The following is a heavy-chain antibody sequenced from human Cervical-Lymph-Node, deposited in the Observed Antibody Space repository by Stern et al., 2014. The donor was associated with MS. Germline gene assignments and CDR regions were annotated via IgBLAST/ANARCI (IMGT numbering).Heavy chain of an antibody. CDR2: LRNSRTTI. Sequence: EVRLVESGGGLVQPGGSLRLSCAASGFPFNNYGMNWVRPDPGKGLEWVASLRNSRTTIYSSDSVRGRFTISRDSAKSSLYLQMNTLRAEDTAVYYCARDQGVQGIIIKTYSHGMDVWGQGAPVSFSS. CDR3: ARDQGVQGIIIKTYSHGMDV. J-gene: IGHJ6*02. CDR1: GFPFNNYG. V-gene: IGHV3-48*01. D-gene: IGHD3-10*01.